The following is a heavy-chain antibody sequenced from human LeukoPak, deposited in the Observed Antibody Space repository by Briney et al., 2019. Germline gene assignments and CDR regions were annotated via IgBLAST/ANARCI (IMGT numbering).Heavy chain of an antibody. J-gene: IGHJ3*02. V-gene: IGHV3-7*01. D-gene: IGHD3-22*01. CDR3: ARNPELGSDSTGYRAFDI. CDR2: XXXXXSEX. CDR1: AFTFSTYW. Sequence: GGSLRLSCAASAFTFSTYWMXXVXXTXXXXXXXXXNXXXXXSEXNYVDSVKGRXXISRDNAKNSLYLQMNSVRDEDTAVYYCARNPELGSDSTGYRAFDIWGQGIMVTVSS.